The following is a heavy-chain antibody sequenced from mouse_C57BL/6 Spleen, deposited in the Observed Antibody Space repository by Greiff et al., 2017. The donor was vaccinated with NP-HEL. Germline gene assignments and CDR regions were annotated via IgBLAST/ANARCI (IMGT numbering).Heavy chain of an antibody. J-gene: IGHJ2*01. CDR2: IDPSDSYT. V-gene: IGHV1-50*01. CDR3: ARGLLLGYYFDY. CDR1: GYTFTSYW. D-gene: IGHD2-3*01. Sequence: VQLQQPGAELVKPGASVKLSCKASGYTFTSYWMQWVKQRPGQGLEWIGEIDPSDSYTNYNQKFKGKATLTVDTSSSTAYMQLSSLTSEDSAVYYCARGLLLGYYFDYWGKGTTLTVSS.